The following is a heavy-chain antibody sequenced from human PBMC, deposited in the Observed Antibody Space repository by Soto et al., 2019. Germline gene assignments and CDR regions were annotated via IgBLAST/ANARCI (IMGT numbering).Heavy chain of an antibody. Sequence: QVQVVQSGAEVKKPGASVKVSCKASGYTFTSYGISWMRQAPGQGLEWMGWISANNGDTNYAQNFQGRVTLTTDSSTSTAYMEVRGLRPDDKAVYYFARKPQGHPLDYWVQGTLVTVSS. CDR1: GYTFTSYG. V-gene: IGHV1-18*04. CDR2: ISANNGDT. J-gene: IGHJ4*02. CDR3: ARKPQGHPLDY.